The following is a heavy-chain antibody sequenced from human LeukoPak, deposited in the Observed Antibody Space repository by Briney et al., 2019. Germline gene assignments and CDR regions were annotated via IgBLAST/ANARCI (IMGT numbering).Heavy chain of an antibody. CDR3: AKGDCSGGSCYYYYYYGMDV. J-gene: IGHJ6*02. Sequence: GGSLRLSCAASGFTFDDYTMHWVRQAPGKGLEWVSLISWDGGSTYYADSVKGRFTISRDNSKNSLYLQMNSLRTEDTALYYCAKGDCSGGSCYYYYYYGMDVWGQGTMVTVSS. D-gene: IGHD2-15*01. V-gene: IGHV3-43*01. CDR2: ISWDGGST. CDR1: GFTFDDYT.